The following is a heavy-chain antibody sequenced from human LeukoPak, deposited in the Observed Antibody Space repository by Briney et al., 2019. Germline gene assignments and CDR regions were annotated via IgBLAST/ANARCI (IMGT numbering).Heavy chain of an antibody. D-gene: IGHD1-20*01. Sequence: GGSLRLSCAASGFTYSSYWMHWVRQAPGKGLVWVSRINSDGSSTSYADSVKGRFTISRDNAKNTLYLQMNSLRAEDTAVYYCAIDFNWNQLDYWGQGTLVTVSS. CDR2: INSDGSST. V-gene: IGHV3-74*01. CDR1: GFTYSSYW. J-gene: IGHJ4*02. CDR3: AIDFNWNQLDY.